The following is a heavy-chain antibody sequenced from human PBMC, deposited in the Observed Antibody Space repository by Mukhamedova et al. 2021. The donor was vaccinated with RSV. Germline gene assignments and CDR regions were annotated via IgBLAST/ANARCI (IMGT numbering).Heavy chain of an antibody. CDR3: SRLFNTATDY. J-gene: IGHJ4*02. D-gene: IGHD2/OR15-2a*01. CDR2: IRSKANSYAT. V-gene: IGHV3-73*01. Sequence: GLEWIGRIRSKANSYATAYAASVEGRFTISRDDSKNTAYLQMNSLKTEDTAVYYCSRLFNTATDYWGQGTLVTVSS.